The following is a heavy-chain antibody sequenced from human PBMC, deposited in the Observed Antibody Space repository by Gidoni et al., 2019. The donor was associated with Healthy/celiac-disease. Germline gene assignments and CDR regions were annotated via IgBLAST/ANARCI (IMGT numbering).Heavy chain of an antibody. CDR3: ARGGSYYDILTGSGKRYYFDY. D-gene: IGHD3-9*01. CDR2: INHSGST. CDR1: GGSFSGYY. Sequence: QVQLQQWGAGLLKPSETLSLTCAVYGGSFSGYYWSWIRQPPGKGLEWIGEINHSGSTNYNPSLKSRVTISVDTSKNQFSLKLSSVTAADTAVYYCARGGSYYDILTGSGKRYYFDYWGQGTLVTVSS. V-gene: IGHV4-34*01. J-gene: IGHJ4*02.